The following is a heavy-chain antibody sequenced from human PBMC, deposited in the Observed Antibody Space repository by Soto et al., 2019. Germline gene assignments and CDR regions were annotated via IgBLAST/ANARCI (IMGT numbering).Heavy chain of an antibody. CDR3: AGGLWAAAVDS. V-gene: IGHV4-59*01. CDR1: GGSISGYY. Sequence: SETLSLNCTVSGGSISGYYWSWIRQPPGKRLEWIGYIYYSGSTTYNPSLKSRVTMSVDTSKNQVSLNLTSVTAADTAVYYCAGGLWAAAVDSWGQGTLVTVSS. D-gene: IGHD6-13*01. CDR2: IYYSGST. J-gene: IGHJ4*02.